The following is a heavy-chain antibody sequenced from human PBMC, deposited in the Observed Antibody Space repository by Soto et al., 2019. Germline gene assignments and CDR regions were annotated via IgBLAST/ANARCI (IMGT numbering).Heavy chain of an antibody. Sequence: GGSLRLSCAACGFTFSSYGMHWVRQAPGKGLEWVAVISSDGSNEYYADSVEGRFTISRDNSKNTLYLQMNSLRAEDTAVYYCAKDIPLTALTTWDDYWGQGNLVPVSS. V-gene: IGHV3-30*18. CDR1: GFTFSSYG. J-gene: IGHJ4*02. D-gene: IGHD4-17*01. CDR3: AKDIPLTALTTWDDY. CDR2: ISSDGSNE.